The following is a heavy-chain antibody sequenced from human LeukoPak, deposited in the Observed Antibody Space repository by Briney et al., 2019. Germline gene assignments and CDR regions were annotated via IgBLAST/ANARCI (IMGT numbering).Heavy chain of an antibody. J-gene: IGHJ4*02. CDR2: IYSGGST. CDR1: GFTVSSNY. D-gene: IGHD5-12*01. V-gene: IGHV3-53*04. CDR3: ARSTYSGYDLDY. Sequence: PGGPLRLSCAASGFTVSSNYMSWVRQAPGKWLEWVSVIYSGGSTYYADSVKGRVTISRHNSKNTLYLQMNSLRAEDTAVYYCARSTYSGYDLDYWGQGTLVTVSS.